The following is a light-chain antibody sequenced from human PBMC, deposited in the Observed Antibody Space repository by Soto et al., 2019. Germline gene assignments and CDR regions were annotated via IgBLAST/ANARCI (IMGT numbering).Light chain of an antibody. CDR3: CSYADSYTFV. Sequence: QSALTQPASVSGSPGQSITISCTGTSSDVGGFNYVSWYQQHPGKAPKLMIYEVSNRPSGVSNRFSGSKSGNTASLTISGLQAEDEADYYCCSYADSYTFVFGGGTKLTVL. CDR1: SSDVGGFNY. CDR2: EVS. J-gene: IGLJ2*01. V-gene: IGLV2-14*01.